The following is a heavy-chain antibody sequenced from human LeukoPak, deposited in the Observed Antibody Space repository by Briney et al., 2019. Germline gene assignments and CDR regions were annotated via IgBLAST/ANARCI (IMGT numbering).Heavy chain of an antibody. J-gene: IGHJ4*02. CDR2: IYWDDDK. Sequence: SGPTLVKPTQTLTLTCTFSGFSLSTSAVGVGVGWIRQPPGKALEWLALIYWDDDKRYSPSLKTRLTITKDTSENQVVLRMINMDPVDTATYYCVHRVTAIVTDYFDYWGQGTLVTVSS. V-gene: IGHV2-5*02. CDR3: VHRVTAIVTDYFDY. CDR1: GFSLSTSAVGVG. D-gene: IGHD5-18*01.